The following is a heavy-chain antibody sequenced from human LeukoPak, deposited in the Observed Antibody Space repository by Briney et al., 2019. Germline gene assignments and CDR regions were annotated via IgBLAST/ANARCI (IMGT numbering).Heavy chain of an antibody. J-gene: IGHJ3*02. CDR3: ARIAAAGTGAFDI. CDR1: GYTVTSYG. V-gene: IGHV1-18*01. CDR2: ISAYNGNT. D-gene: IGHD6-13*01. Sequence: WASVNVSCKAPGYTVTSYGISWVRPAPGQGLEWIGWISAYNGNTNYAQKLQCRVTMTTDTSTSTAYMELRSLRSDDTAVYYCARIAAAGTGAFDIWGQGTMVTVSS.